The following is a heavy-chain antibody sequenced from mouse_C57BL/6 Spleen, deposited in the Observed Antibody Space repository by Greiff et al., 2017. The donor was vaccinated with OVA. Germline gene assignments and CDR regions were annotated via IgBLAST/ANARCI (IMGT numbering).Heavy chain of an antibody. Sequence: QVQLQQSGAELVKPGASVKISCKASGYAFSSYWMNWVKQRPGKGLEWIGQIYPGDGDTNSNGKFKGKATMTADKSSSTAYMQRSSLASEDSAVYFCARDYGSSYWCFDVWGTGTTVTVSS. J-gene: IGHJ1*03. CDR1: GYAFSSYW. CDR2: IYPGDGDT. V-gene: IGHV1-80*01. D-gene: IGHD1-1*01. CDR3: ARDYGSSYWCFDV.